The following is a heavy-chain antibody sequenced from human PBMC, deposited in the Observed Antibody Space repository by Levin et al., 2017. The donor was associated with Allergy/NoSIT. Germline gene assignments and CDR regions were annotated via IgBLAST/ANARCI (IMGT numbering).Heavy chain of an antibody. V-gene: IGHV4-59*08. CDR3: ARHPGASFDY. CDR1: GGSVSGYY. Sequence: SETLSLTCAVSGGSVSGYYWSWMRQSPQKRLEWIGYIHYTGSTTYNPSLQSRVTISIDTSKNQLFLTLTSVTAADTAVYSCARHPGASFDYWDQGTLVTVSS. D-gene: IGHD1-26*01. J-gene: IGHJ4*02. CDR2: IHYTGST.